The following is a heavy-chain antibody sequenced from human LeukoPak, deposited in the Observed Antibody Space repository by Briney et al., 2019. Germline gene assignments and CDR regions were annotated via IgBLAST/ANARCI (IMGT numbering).Heavy chain of an antibody. CDR1: GFTYSRYE. V-gene: IGHV3-48*03. J-gene: IGHJ4*02. Sequence: GGSLRLSCAASGFTYSRYEMNWVRQAPGKGLEWVSYISRSGDTIYFADSVKGRFTISRDNAKNSLYLQMSSLRAEDTAVYYCARDYASDYWGQGTLVTVSS. CDR3: ARDYASDY. D-gene: IGHD3-10*01. CDR2: ISRSGDTI.